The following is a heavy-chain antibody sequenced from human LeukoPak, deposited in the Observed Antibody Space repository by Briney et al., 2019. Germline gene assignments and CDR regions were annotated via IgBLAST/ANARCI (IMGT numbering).Heavy chain of an antibody. J-gene: IGHJ5*02. CDR2: ISYDGSYK. Sequence: GGSLRLSCAASGFTFNNYYMHWVRQAPGKGLEWVAVISYDGSYKYYGDSVKGRSTISRDNSKNTLYLQMNSLRAEDTAVYYCAKPYPLDSTPTTWFDPWGQGTLVTVSS. V-gene: IGHV3-30*18. CDR3: AKPYPLDSTPTTWFDP. D-gene: IGHD2/OR15-2a*01. CDR1: GFTFNNYY.